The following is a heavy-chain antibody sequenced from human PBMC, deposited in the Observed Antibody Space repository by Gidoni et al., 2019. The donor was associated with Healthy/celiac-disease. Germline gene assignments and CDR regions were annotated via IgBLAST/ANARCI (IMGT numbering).Heavy chain of an antibody. Sequence: QLQLQESGPGLVKPSSTLSLTCTASGGPISSSSYYSGWIRQPPGKGLGWIGSIYYSGSTYYNPSLKSRVTISVDMSKNQFSLKLSSVTAADTAVYYCAREAPGGLRELPPFDYWGQGTLVTVSS. CDR2: IYYSGST. J-gene: IGHJ4*02. CDR3: AREAPGGLRELPPFDY. V-gene: IGHV4-39*07. CDR1: GGPISSSSYY. D-gene: IGHD1-7*01.